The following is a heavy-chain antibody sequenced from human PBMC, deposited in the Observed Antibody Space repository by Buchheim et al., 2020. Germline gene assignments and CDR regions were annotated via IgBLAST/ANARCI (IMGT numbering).Heavy chain of an antibody. CDR3: ARDSLTYYYDSSGRHFDY. V-gene: IGHV4-30-4*01. CDR2: IYHSGST. J-gene: IGHJ4*02. Sequence: QVQLQESGPGLVKPSQTLSLTCTVSGGSISSGDYYWSWIRQPPGKGLEWIGEIYHSGSTNYNPSLKSRVTISVDKSKNQFSLKLSSVTAADTAVYYCARDSLTYYYDSSGRHFDYWGQGTL. CDR1: GGSISSGDYY. D-gene: IGHD3-22*01.